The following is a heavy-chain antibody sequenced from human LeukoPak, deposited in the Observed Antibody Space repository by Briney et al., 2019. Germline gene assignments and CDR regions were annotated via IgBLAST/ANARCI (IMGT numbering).Heavy chain of an antibody. Sequence: PSETLSLTCTVSGGSISSYYWSWIRQPPGKGLEWIGYIYYSGSTNYNPSLKSRVTISVDTSKNQFSLKLSSVTAADTPVYYCARGVVYTGFDYWGQGTLVTVSS. CDR2: IYYSGST. CDR1: GGSISSYY. CDR3: ARGVVYTGFDY. V-gene: IGHV4-59*01. J-gene: IGHJ4*02. D-gene: IGHD2-2*01.